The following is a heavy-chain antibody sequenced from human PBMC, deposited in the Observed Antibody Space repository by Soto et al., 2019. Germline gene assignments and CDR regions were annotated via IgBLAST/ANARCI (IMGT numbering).Heavy chain of an antibody. V-gene: IGHV3-48*02. D-gene: IGHD3-22*01. J-gene: IGHJ4*02. CDR1: GFIFRDFG. CDR3: ARAALHGYDY. Sequence: GGSLRLSCAASGFIFRDFGMNWVRLAPGKGLEWISYIGSSGGDVHYADPVRGRFIISRDNASNSLYLQMNSLKDEDTALYYCARAALHGYDYWGQGTLVTVSS. CDR2: IGSSGGDV.